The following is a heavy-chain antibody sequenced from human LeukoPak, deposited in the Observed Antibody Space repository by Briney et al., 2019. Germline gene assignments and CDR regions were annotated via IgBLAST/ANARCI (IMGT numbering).Heavy chain of an antibody. CDR1: GGSISSGGYS. CDR3: ARGSTGSAVNY. D-gene: IGHD4-17*01. CDR2: IYHSGST. V-gene: IGHV4-30-2*01. J-gene: IGHJ4*02. Sequence: PSQTLSLTCAVSGGSISSGGYSWSWIRQPPGKGLEWIGYIYHSGSTYYNPSLKSRVTISVDRSKNQFSLKLSSVTAADTAVYYCARGSTGSAVNYWGQGTLVTVSS.